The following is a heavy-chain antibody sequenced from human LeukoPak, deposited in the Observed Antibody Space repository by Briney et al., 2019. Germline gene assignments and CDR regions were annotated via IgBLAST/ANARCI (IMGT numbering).Heavy chain of an antibody. J-gene: IGHJ5*02. V-gene: IGHV3-53*01. D-gene: IGHD4-23*01. CDR1: GFTVSSSY. Sequence: GGSLRLSCAASGFTVSSSYMSWVRQAPGKGLEWVSVIYSGGSTYHADSVKGRFTISRDNSKNTLYLQMNSLRAEDTAVYYCAKESSWGTVVTPGGPSAWGQGTLVTVSS. CDR3: AKESSWGTVVTPGGPSA. CDR2: IYSGGST.